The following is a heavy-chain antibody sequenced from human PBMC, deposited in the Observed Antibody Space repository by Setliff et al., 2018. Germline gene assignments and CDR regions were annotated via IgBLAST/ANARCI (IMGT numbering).Heavy chain of an antibody. CDR1: GFTFRRYG. D-gene: IGHD2-21*02. Sequence: LRLSCAASGFTFRRYGIHWVRQAPGKGLDWVAVIWYDGSKTYYADSVRGRFIISRDNSKNTVYLQMNSLRAADTAVYHCARVGQATVVTAIHGALDYWGQGTLVTVSS. CDR3: ARVGQATVVTAIHGALDY. V-gene: IGHV3-33*01. CDR2: IWYDGSKT. J-gene: IGHJ4*02.